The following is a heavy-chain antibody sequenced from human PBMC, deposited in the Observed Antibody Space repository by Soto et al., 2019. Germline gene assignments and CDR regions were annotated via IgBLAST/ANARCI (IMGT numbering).Heavy chain of an antibody. V-gene: IGHV1-18*01. CDR1: GYTFTSYG. CDR3: ARGEGRRGYYYYYYGMGV. Sequence: QVQLVQSGAEVKKPGASVKVSCKASGYTFTSYGISWVRQAPGQGLEWMGWISAYNGNTNYAQKLQGRATMTTDTSTSRASRGLGSLRSDDSAVYYCARGEGRRGYYYYYYGMGVWGQGTTVTVSS. CDR2: ISAYNGNT. J-gene: IGHJ6*02.